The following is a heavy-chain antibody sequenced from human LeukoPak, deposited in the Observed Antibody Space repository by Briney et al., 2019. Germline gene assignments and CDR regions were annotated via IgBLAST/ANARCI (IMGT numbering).Heavy chain of an antibody. CDR3: ARSLRPYCSSTSCYTGNYYYYYMDV. Sequence: GASVKVSCKASGYTFSSHGVSWVRQAPGQGLEWMGWISAYNGNTNYAQKLQGRVTMATDTSTSTAYMELRSLRSDDTAVYYCARSLRPYCSSTSCYTGNYYYYYMDVWGKGTTVTISS. V-gene: IGHV1-18*01. J-gene: IGHJ6*03. D-gene: IGHD2-2*02. CDR1: GYTFSSHG. CDR2: ISAYNGNT.